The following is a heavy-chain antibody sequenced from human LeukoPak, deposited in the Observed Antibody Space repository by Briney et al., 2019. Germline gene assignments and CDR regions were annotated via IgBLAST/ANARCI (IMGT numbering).Heavy chain of an antibody. CDR1: GFTFSSYW. J-gene: IGHJ4*02. V-gene: IGHV3-74*01. Sequence: GGSLRLSCAASGFTFSSYWMHWVRQAPGKGLVWVSRINSDGSSTSYADSVKGRFTISRDNAKNTLYLQMNSLRAEDTAVYYCARAGYSSGWDHFDYWGQGTLVTVSS. CDR3: ARAGYSSGWDHFDY. CDR2: INSDGSST. D-gene: IGHD6-19*01.